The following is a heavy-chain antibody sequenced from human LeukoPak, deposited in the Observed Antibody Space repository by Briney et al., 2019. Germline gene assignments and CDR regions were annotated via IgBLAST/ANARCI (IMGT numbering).Heavy chain of an antibody. CDR3: ARGRYSPHGDYYYMDV. J-gene: IGHJ6*03. V-gene: IGHV1-8*01. D-gene: IGHD5-18*01. Sequence: ASVKVSCKASGYTFTSYDINWVRQATGQGLEWMGWMNPNSGNTGYAQKFQGRVTMTRNTSISTTYMALSSLRSEDTAVYYCARGRYSPHGDYYYMDVWGKGTTVTVSS. CDR2: MNPNSGNT. CDR1: GYTFTSYD.